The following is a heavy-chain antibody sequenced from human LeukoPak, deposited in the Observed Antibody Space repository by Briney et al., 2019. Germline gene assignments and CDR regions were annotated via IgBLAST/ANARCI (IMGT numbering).Heavy chain of an antibody. CDR1: GFSFTAYS. Sequence: GGSLRLSCAASGFSFTAYSMNWVRQAPGRGLECISYIGPGGDIYYADSVTGRFTVSRDTAKNSLYLQMNGLRVEDTAVYYCARRFDSWGQGTLVTVSS. V-gene: IGHV3-48*01. CDR2: IGPGGDI. J-gene: IGHJ4*02. CDR3: ARRFDS.